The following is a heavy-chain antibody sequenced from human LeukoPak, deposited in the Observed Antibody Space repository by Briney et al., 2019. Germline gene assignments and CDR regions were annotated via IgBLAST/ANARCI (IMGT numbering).Heavy chain of an antibody. V-gene: IGHV3-7*01. CDR3: ARDQYDFWSGYLFDY. J-gene: IGHJ4*02. CDR1: GFSFSRDW. Sequence: GGSLRLTCAASGFSFSRDWMTWARQAPGKGLEWVANIKQDGSEKYYVDSVKGRFTISRDNAKNSLYLQMNSLRAEDTAVYYCARDQYDFWSGYLFDYWGQGTLVTVSS. CDR2: IKQDGSEK. D-gene: IGHD3-3*01.